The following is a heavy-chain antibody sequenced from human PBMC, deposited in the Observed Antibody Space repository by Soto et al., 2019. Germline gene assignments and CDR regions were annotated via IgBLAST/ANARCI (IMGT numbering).Heavy chain of an antibody. V-gene: IGHV3-30-3*01. Sequence: QVQLVESGGGVVQPGRSLRLSCAASGFTFSSYAMHWVRQAPGKGLEWVAVISYDGSNKYYADSVKGRFTISRDNSKNTLYLQMNSLRAEDTAVYYCARAGQWLVRIGNYWGQGTLVTVSS. CDR1: GFTFSSYA. CDR3: ARAGQWLVRIGNY. D-gene: IGHD6-19*01. J-gene: IGHJ4*02. CDR2: ISYDGSNK.